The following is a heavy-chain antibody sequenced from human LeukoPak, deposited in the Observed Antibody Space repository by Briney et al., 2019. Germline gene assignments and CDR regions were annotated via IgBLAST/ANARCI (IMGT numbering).Heavy chain of an antibody. CDR1: GGSISSYY. J-gene: IGHJ3*02. CDR3: ARLGQPNAFDI. Sequence: SETLSLTCTVSGGSISSYYWSWLRQPPGKGLEYIGYISPTGSTNYNPSLKSRVTISADTSKNQFSLKLSSVTAADTAVYFCARLGQPNAFDIWGQGTMVTVSS. CDR2: ISPTGST. D-gene: IGHD3-16*01. V-gene: IGHV4-59*08.